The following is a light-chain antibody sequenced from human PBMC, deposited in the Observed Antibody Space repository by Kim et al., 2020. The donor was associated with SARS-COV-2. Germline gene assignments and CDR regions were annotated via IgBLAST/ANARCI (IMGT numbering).Light chain of an antibody. J-gene: IGLJ2*01. V-gene: IGLV3-19*01. Sequence: LVQTVRITCQGDSLTIYYPSWYPQKPGQAPVLVIYGKNNRPSGIPDRFSGSSSGNTASLTITGAQAEDEADYYCNSRDSSGNHVVFGGGTQLTVL. CDR3: NSRDSSGNHVV. CDR2: GKN. CDR1: SLTIYY.